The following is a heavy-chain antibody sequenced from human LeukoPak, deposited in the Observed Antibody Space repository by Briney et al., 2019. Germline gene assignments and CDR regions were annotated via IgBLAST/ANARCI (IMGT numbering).Heavy chain of an antibody. J-gene: IGHJ4*02. Sequence: PGGSLRLSCAASGFTFSSYWMNWVRQAPGKGLEWVSGISHSGSSIYYADSVKGRFTISRDNSKNTLYLQMDRLRVEDTAVYYCAMALDYWGQGTLVTVSS. V-gene: IGHV3-23*01. CDR2: ISHSGSSI. CDR3: AMALDY. CDR1: GFTFSSYW.